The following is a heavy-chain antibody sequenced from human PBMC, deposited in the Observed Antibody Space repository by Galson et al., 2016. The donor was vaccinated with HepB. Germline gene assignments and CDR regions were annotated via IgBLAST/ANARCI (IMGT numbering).Heavy chain of an antibody. Sequence: SLRLSCAASGLAFRTYHMHWARQATGKGLERVSGIGTAGDTYYSGSVKGRFTISRENAKKSLYLLLNSLRVEDTAVYYCAREAGGATTGAFDIWGQGTMVTVSS. CDR3: AREAGGATTGAFDI. CDR1: GLAFRTYH. D-gene: IGHD1-26*01. J-gene: IGHJ3*02. CDR2: IGTAGDT. V-gene: IGHV3-13*01.